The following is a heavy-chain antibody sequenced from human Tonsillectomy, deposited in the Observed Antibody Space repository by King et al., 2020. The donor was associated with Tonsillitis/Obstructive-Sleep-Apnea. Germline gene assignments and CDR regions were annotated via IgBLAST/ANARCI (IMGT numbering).Heavy chain of an antibody. Sequence: VTLKESGPALVKPPQTLTLTCTFSGFSLSTSGMCVSWIRQPPGKALEWLARIDWDDDKYYSTSLKTRLTISKDTSKNQVVLTMTNMDPVDTATYYCARIQMKTIFGLVIPSRGYYFDYWGQGTLVTVSS. CDR2: IDWDDDK. CDR3: ARIQMKTIFGLVIPSRGYYFDY. D-gene: IGHD3-3*01. CDR1: GFSLSTSGMC. V-gene: IGHV2-70*11. J-gene: IGHJ4*02.